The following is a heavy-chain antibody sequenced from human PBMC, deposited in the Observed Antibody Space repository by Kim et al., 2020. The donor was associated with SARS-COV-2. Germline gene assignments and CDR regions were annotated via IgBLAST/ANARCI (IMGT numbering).Heavy chain of an antibody. D-gene: IGHD6-13*01. V-gene: IGHV3-43D*03. J-gene: IGHJ4*02. CDR3: ARGFVAAAGTVDY. CDR2: ISWDGGST. Sequence: GGSLRLSCNVSGFSIDDYAMHWVRQAPGKGLEWVSLISWDGGSTYYADSVKGRFTISRDNNKNYMFLQMDSLRTEDSAFYYCARGFVAAAGTVDYWGQGTLVTVSS. CDR1: GFSIDDYA.